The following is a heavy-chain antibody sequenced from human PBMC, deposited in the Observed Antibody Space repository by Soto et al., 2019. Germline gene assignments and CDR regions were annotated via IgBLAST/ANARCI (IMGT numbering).Heavy chain of an antibody. CDR1: GGSISSGGYY. Sequence: PSETLSLTCTVSGGSISSGGYYWSWIRRHPGKGLEWIGYIHDTGTTYYNPSLTSRVVISLDTSNNHFSLKLSSVAAADTAVYYCARGGDYTTSWKNQRPFDYWGQGTVLTVSS. D-gene: IGHD6-13*01. CDR2: IHDTGTT. CDR3: ARGGDYTTSWKNQRPFDY. J-gene: IGHJ4*02. V-gene: IGHV4-31*03.